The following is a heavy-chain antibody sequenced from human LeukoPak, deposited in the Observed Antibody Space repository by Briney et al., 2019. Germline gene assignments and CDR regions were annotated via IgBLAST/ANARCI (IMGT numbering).Heavy chain of an antibody. J-gene: IGHJ4*02. CDR2: ISGYNGDR. CDR1: GYTFTISS. V-gene: IGHV1-18*01. D-gene: IGHD3-3*01. Sequence: GASVKVSCKASGYTFTISSINWMRQAPGQGLEWVGWISGYNGDRKYVQKLQDRVTMTTDTSTSTAYMELRSLRSDLSPIYTRARMGYQDFWRGYYDLNSGGQGTLVTVS. CDR3: ARMGYQDFWRGYYDLNS.